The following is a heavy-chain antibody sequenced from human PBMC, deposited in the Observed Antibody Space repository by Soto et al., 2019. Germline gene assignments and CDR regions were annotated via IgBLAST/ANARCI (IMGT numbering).Heavy chain of an antibody. CDR1: GFTFSSYS. CDR2: ISSSSSYI. J-gene: IGHJ4*02. V-gene: IGHV3-21*01. Sequence: EVQLVESGGGLVKPGGSLRLSCAASGFTFSSYSMNWVRQAPGKGLEWVSSISSSSSYIYYADSVKGRFTISRDNAKNSLYLQMNSLGAEDTAVYYCARDNVGGYSYGPAVGYWGQGTLVTVSS. CDR3: ARDNVGGYSYGPAVGY. D-gene: IGHD5-18*01.